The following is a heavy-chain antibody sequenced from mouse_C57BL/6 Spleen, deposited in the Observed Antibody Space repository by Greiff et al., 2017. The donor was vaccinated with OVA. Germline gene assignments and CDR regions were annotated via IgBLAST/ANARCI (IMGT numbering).Heavy chain of an antibody. D-gene: IGHD1-1*01. CDR2: IYPSDSET. CDR1: GYTFTSYW. J-gene: IGHJ3*01. CDR3: ARWTYGNSSFAY. V-gene: IGHV1-61*01. Sequence: QVQLQQPGAELVRPGSSVKLSCKASGYTFTSYWMDWVKQRPGQGLEWIGNIYPSDSETHYNQKFKDKATLTVDKSSSTAYMQLSSLTSEDSAVYDCARWTYGNSSFAYWGQGTLVTVSA.